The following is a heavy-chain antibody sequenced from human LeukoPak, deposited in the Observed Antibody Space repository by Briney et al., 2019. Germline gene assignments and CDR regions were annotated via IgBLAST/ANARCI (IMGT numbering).Heavy chain of an antibody. D-gene: IGHD3-22*01. V-gene: IGHV4-59*08. J-gene: IGHJ4*02. Sequence: SETLSLTCTVSGGSISSYYWSWIRQPPGKGLEWIGYISYSGGTNFNPSLKSRVTISVDTSKKQFSLKLSSVTAADTAVYYCARAGVGYYDSSGYYHFDYWGQGTLVTVSS. CDR3: ARAGVGYYDSSGYYHFDY. CDR1: GGSISSYY. CDR2: ISYSGGT.